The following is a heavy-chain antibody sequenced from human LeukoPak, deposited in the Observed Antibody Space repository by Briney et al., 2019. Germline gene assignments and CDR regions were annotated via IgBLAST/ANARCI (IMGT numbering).Heavy chain of an antibody. CDR3: ARVDYVWGVAGN. V-gene: IGHV4-61*02. CDR1: GGSISSNSYY. D-gene: IGHD3-10*02. J-gene: IGHJ4*02. Sequence: SETLSLTCTVSGGSISSNSYYWGWIRQPPGRGLEWIGRIYTSGSTNYNPSLKSRVTISVDTSKNQFSLKLSSVTAADTAVYYCARVDYVWGVAGNWGQGTLVTVSS. CDR2: IYTSGST.